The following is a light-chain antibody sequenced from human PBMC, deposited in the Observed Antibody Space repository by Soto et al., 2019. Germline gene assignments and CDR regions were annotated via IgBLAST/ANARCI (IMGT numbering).Light chain of an antibody. Sequence: QPVMTQLPSASGTPRHGLTSSCSGRSSNIGSNTVNWYQQLPGTAPKLLIYNNNQRPSGVPDRISGSKSGTSASLAIGGLQSEDEADYYCAAWDDSLNGFYVFGTGTKVTVL. J-gene: IGLJ1*01. CDR2: NNN. V-gene: IGLV1-44*01. CDR1: SSNIGSNT. CDR3: AAWDDSLNGFYV.